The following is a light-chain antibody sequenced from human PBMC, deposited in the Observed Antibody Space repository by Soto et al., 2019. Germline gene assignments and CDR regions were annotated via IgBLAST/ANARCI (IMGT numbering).Light chain of an antibody. J-gene: IGKJ1*01. V-gene: IGKV1-5*03. CDR2: KAS. Sequence: DIQMTQSPSTLSASVGDRVTITCRASQSISTSLAWYQQRPGKAPKLLIYKASSLESGVPSRFSGSGSGTEFSLTISSLQPDDFVTYYCQQYKSYWTVGQGTKVDVK. CDR3: QQYKSYWT. CDR1: QSISTS.